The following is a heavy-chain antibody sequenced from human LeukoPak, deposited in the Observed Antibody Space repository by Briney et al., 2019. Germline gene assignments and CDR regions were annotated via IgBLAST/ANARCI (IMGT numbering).Heavy chain of an antibody. CDR1: GFTFSSYW. Sequence: QTGGSLRLSCAASGFTFSSYWMSWVRQAPGKGLEWVANIKQDGSEKYYVDSVKGRFTISRDNAKNSLCLQMNSLRAEDTAVYYCARAKRRESNYYDSSGYDYWGQGTLVTVSS. D-gene: IGHD3-22*01. V-gene: IGHV3-7*01. J-gene: IGHJ4*02. CDR3: ARAKRRESNYYDSSGYDY. CDR2: IKQDGSEK.